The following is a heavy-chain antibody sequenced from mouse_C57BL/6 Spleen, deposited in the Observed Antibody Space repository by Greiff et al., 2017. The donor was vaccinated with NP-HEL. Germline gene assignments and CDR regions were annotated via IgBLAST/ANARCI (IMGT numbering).Heavy chain of an antibody. J-gene: IGHJ2*01. V-gene: IGHV5-9*01. CDR2: ISGGGGNT. CDR1: GFTFSSYT. D-gene: IGHD1-1*01. CDR3: ARRDYYGSTFDY. Sequence: EVQRVESGGGLVKPGGSLKLSCAASGFTFSSYTMSWVRQTPEKRLEWVATISGGGGNTYYPDSVKGRFTISRDNAKNTLYLQMSSLRSEDTALYYCARRDYYGSTFDYWGQGTTLTVSS.